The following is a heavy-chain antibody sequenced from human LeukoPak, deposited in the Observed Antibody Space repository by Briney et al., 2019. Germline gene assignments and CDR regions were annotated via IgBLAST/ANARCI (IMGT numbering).Heavy chain of an antibody. D-gene: IGHD2-15*01. CDR3: ARGPAFGGIVVERSNHYYYDMDV. CDR2: INPNSGGT. Sequence: ASVKVSCKASGYTFTGYYMHWVRQAPGQGLEWMGWINPNSGGTNYAQKFQGRVTMTRDTSISTAYMELSRLRSDDTAVYYCARGPAFGGIVVERSNHYYYDMDVWGQGTTVTVSS. J-gene: IGHJ6*02. V-gene: IGHV1-2*02. CDR1: GYTFTGYY.